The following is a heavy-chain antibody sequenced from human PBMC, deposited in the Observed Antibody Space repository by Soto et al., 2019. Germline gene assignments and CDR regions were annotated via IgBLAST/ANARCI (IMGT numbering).Heavy chain of an antibody. D-gene: IGHD2-2*01. CDR3: ARSVGHRDY. V-gene: IGHV3-53*04. CDR1: GFTVSSYY. J-gene: IGHJ4*02. CDR2: IYSGGST. Sequence: EVQLVESGGGLVQPGGSLRLSCAASGFTVSSYYMSWVRQAPGKGLEWVSVIYSGGSTYYADSVKGRFTISRHNPKNTRYIQMNSPRADDTTVYDSARSVGHRDYWGQGTLVTVSS.